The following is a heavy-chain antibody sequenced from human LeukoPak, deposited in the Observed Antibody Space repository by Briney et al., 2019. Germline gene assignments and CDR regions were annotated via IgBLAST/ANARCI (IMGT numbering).Heavy chain of an antibody. CDR3: ARERKIAPLRYFAQANYMDV. CDR2: ISAYNGNT. Sequence: GASVKVSCKASGYTFTSYGISWVRQAPGQGLEWMGWISAYNGNTNYAQKLQGRVTMTTDTSTSTAYMELRSPRSDDTAVYYCARERKIAPLRYFAQANYMDVWGKGTTVTVSS. CDR1: GYTFTSYG. D-gene: IGHD3-9*01. J-gene: IGHJ6*03. V-gene: IGHV1-18*01.